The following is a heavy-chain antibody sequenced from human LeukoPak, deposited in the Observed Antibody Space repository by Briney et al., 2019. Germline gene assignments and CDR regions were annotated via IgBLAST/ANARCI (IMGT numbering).Heavy chain of an antibody. Sequence: GIIPIFGTANYAQKFQGRVTITADESTSTAYMELSSLRSEDTAVYYCARRIIAVAGPFDYWGQGTLVTVSS. J-gene: IGHJ4*02. D-gene: IGHD6-19*01. CDR3: ARRIIAVAGPFDY. V-gene: IGHV1-69*01. CDR2: IIPIFGTA.